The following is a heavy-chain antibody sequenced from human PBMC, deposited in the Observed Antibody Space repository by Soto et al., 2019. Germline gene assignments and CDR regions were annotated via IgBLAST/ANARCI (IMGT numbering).Heavy chain of an antibody. J-gene: IGHJ3*01. V-gene: IGHV3-53*01. CDR1: GFVVTDYY. D-gene: IGHD3-3*01. Sequence: GGSLRLSCAASGFVVTDYYMSWVRQAPGTGLEWVAVFLIGGDTHYGESVKGRFTTSGDNSKNTLYLQMNSLRAEDTAVYYCAREPLWSGPLPLDAFDLWGQGTMVTVSS. CDR3: AREPLWSGPLPLDAFDL. CDR2: FLIGGDT.